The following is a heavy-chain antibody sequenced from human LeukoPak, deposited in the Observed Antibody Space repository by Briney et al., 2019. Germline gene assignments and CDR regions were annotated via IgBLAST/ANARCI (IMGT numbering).Heavy chain of an antibody. Sequence: SVKVSCKASGATFSSYAISWVRQAPGQGLEWMGGLIPIFGTANYAQKFQGRVTITADESTSTAYMELSSLRSEDTAVYYCARVNTKRLPQTLHAYYYCYYGMDVWGQGTTVTVSS. D-gene: IGHD5-24*01. V-gene: IGHV1-69*13. CDR2: LIPIFGTA. CDR3: ARVNTKRLPQTLHAYYYCYYGMDV. J-gene: IGHJ6*02. CDR1: GATFSSYA.